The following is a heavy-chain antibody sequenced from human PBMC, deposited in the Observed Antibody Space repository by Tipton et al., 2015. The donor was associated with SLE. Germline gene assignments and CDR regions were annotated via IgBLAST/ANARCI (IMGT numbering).Heavy chain of an antibody. Sequence: TLSLTCAVYGGSFSGYYWSWIRQPPGKGLEWIGEINHSGSTNYNPSLKSRVTISVDTSKNQFSLKLTSVTAADTAVYYCASGYSLGVWGKGTTVTVSS. CDR2: INHSGST. CDR3: ASGYSLGV. J-gene: IGHJ6*03. CDR1: GGSFSGYY. V-gene: IGHV4-34*01.